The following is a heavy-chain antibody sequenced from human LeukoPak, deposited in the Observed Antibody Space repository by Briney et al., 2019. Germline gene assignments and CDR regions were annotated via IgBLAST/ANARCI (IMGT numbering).Heavy chain of an antibody. D-gene: IGHD2-2*01. CDR2: ISSSSSYI. Sequence: GGSLRLSCAASGFTFSSYSMNWVRQALGKGLEWVSSISSSSSYIYYADSVKGRFTISRDNAKNSLYLQMNSLRAEDTAVYYCARVPKGAVPAAPNWFDPWGQGTLVTVSS. CDR3: ARVPKGAVPAAPNWFDP. V-gene: IGHV3-21*04. CDR1: GFTFSSYS. J-gene: IGHJ5*02.